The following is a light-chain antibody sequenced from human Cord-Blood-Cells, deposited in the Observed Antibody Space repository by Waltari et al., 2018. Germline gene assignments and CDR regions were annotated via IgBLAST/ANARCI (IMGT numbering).Light chain of an antibody. CDR3: QQYNNWPRT. J-gene: IGKJ1*01. V-gene: IGKV3-15*01. CDR1: QSVSSN. CDR2: GAS. Sequence: EIVMTQSPATLSVSPGERATLSCRASQSVSSNLAWYQQKPGQAPRLRLYGASTRATGIPARFSGSGSGTEFTLTISSLQSEDLAVYYCQQYNNWPRTFGQGTKVEIK.